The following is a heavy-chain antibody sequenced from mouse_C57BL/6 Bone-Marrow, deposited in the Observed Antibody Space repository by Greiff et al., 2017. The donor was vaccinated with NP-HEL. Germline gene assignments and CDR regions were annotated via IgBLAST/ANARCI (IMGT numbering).Heavy chain of an antibody. J-gene: IGHJ3*01. V-gene: IGHV1-59*01. Sequence: QVQLQQPGAELVRPGTSVKLSCKASGYTFTSYWMHWVKQRPGQGLEWIGVIDPSDSYTNYNQKFKGKATLTVDKSSSTAYMQRSSLTSEDSAVYYGARVSTMVKWFAYWGQGTLVTVSA. D-gene: IGHD2-2*01. CDR3: ARVSTMVKWFAY. CDR2: IDPSDSYT. CDR1: GYTFTSYW.